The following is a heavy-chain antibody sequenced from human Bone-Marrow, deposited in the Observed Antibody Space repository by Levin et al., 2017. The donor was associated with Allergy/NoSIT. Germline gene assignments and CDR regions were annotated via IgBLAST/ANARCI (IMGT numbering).Heavy chain of an antibody. CDR1: GFTFSSYS. V-gene: IGHV3-48*01. J-gene: IGHJ4*02. CDR2: ISSSSSSI. D-gene: IGHD1-26*01. Sequence: LSLTCAASGFTFSSYSMNWVRQAPGKGLEWVSYISSSSSSIYYADSVKGRITISRDNAKNSLYLQMNSLRAEDTAVYYCAREGSGSYLVYWGQGTLVTVSS. CDR3: AREGSGSYLVY.